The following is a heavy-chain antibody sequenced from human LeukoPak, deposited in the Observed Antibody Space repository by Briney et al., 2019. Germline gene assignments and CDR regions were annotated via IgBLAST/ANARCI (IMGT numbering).Heavy chain of an antibody. Sequence: GSLRLSCAASGFTVSSNYMSWIRQPPGKGLEWIGYIYYSGSTNYNPSLKSRVTISVDTSKNQFSLKLSSVTAADTAVYYCARGDGLVRFDPWGQGTLVTVSS. V-gene: IGHV4-59*02. D-gene: IGHD3/OR15-3a*01. CDR3: ARGDGLVRFDP. CDR1: GFTVSSNY. J-gene: IGHJ5*02. CDR2: IYYSGST.